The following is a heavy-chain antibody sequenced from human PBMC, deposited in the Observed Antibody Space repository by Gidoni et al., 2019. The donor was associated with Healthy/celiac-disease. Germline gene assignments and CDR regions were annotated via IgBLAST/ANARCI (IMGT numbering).Heavy chain of an antibody. CDR3: TTDRTPLRITMIAGDWYFDL. CDR1: GSTSSNAW. CDR2: SKSKTDGVTT. Sequence: EVQLVESGGGLVTPGGSVSISCAATGSTSSNAWMSWVRQAPRKGLEWVGRSKSKTDGVTTDYAAPVKGRFTISRDDSKSTLYLQMNSLKTEDTAVYYCTTDRTPLRITMIAGDWYFDLWGRGTLVTVSS. D-gene: IGHD3-22*01. J-gene: IGHJ2*01. V-gene: IGHV3-15*01.